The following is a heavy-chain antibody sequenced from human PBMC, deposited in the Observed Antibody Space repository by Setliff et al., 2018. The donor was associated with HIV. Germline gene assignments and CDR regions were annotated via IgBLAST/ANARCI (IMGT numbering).Heavy chain of an antibody. V-gene: IGHV4-39*01. Sequence: PSETLSLTCTVSGASISSHNYYWDWIRQSPGKGLEWIASIRSSGDTYYNPSLQSRVIISVDTSNNQISLKLTSVTAADTAVYYCTIPASSLAPNWGRGTQVTVSS. J-gene: IGHJ4*02. CDR1: GASISSHNYY. CDR3: TIPASSLAPN. CDR2: IRSSGDT.